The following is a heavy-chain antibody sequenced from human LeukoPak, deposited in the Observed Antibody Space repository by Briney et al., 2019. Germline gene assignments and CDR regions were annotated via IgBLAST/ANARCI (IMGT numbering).Heavy chain of an antibody. CDR3: AREVETHGEATRYFDL. CDR2: INPNSGGT. CDR1: GYTFTGYY. Sequence: ASVKVSCKASGYTFTGYYMHWVRQAPGQGLEWMGWINPNSGGTNYARKFQGRVTMTRDTSISKAYMELSRLRSDDTAVYYCAREVETHGEATRYFDLWGRGTLVTVSS. V-gene: IGHV1-2*02. J-gene: IGHJ2*01. D-gene: IGHD3-10*01.